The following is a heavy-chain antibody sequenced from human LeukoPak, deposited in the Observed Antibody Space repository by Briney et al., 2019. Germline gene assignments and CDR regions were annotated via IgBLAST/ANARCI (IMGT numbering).Heavy chain of an antibody. CDR1: GGSFSDYF. D-gene: IGHD3-22*01. CDR2: ISHSGST. CDR3: VTYSYGSSAPKRNY. Sequence: NPSETLPHTCAVYGGSFSDYFWSWIRQPPGKGLEWIGEISHSGSTTYNPSLRSRVTISGDTSKKQFSLKLSSVTAADTAVYYCVTYSYGSSAPKRNYWGQGLLVTVSS. J-gene: IGHJ4*02. V-gene: IGHV4-34*01.